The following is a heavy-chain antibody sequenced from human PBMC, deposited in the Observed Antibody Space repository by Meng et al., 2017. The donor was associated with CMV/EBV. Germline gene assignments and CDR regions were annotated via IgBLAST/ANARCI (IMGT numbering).Heavy chain of an antibody. CDR3: ARGLITGHYYGMDV. CDR2: IIPILGIA. D-gene: IGHD2-21*01. Sequence: SVKVSCKASGGTFSSYAISWVRQVPGQGLEWMGGIIPILGIANYAQKFQGRVTITADKSTSTAYMELSSLRSEDTAVYYCARGLITGHYYGMDVWGQGTTATVSS. CDR1: GGTFSSYA. V-gene: IGHV1-69*10. J-gene: IGHJ6*02.